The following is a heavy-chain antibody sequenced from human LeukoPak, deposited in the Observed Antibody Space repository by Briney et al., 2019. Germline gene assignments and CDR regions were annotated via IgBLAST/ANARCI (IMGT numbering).Heavy chain of an antibody. CDR1: GFTVSSNY. D-gene: IGHD2-2*01. V-gene: IGHV3-53*01. J-gene: IGHJ6*02. CDR2: IYSGGST. Sequence: GGSLRLSCAASGFTVSSNYMSWVRQAPGKGLEWVSVIYSGGSTYYAGSVKGRFTISRDNSKNTLYLQMNSLRAEDTAVYYCASGPSYCSSTSCYSDYYYGMDVWGQGTTVTVSS. CDR3: ASGPSYCSSTSCYSDYYYGMDV.